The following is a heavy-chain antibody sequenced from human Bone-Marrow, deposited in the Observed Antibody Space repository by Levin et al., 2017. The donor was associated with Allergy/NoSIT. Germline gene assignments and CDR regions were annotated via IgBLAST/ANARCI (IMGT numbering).Heavy chain of an antibody. J-gene: IGHJ6*03. D-gene: IGHD4-17*01. V-gene: IGHV1-8*01. CDR2: MNPNSGNT. CDR1: GYTFTSYD. CDR3: ARGRDYGDYYYYYYYMDV. Sequence: RASVKVSCKASGYTFTSYDINWVRQATGQGLEWMGWMNPNSGNTGYAQKFQGRVTMTRNTSISTAYMELSSLRSEDTAVYYCARGRDYGDYYYYYYYMDVWGKGTTVTVSS.